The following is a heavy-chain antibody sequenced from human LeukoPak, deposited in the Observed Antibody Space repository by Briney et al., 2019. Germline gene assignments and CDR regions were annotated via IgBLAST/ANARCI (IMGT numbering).Heavy chain of an antibody. CDR3: ARDLVLSI. D-gene: IGHD3-16*01. V-gene: IGHV4-38-2*02. Sequence: PSETLSLTCSVSGYSFSSGFYWGWIRQPPGKGLEWIGSIFHTGSTYYNPSLKSRVTMSVDTSKNQFSLKLSSVTAADTAVYYCARDLVLSIWGQGTMVTVSS. CDR2: IFHTGST. CDR1: GYSFSSGFY. J-gene: IGHJ3*02.